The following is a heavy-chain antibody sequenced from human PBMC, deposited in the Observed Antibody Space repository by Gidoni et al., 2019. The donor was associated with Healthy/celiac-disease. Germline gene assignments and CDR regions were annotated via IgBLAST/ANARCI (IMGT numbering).Heavy chain of an antibody. V-gene: IGHV3-72*01. Sequence: EVQLVESGGGLVQPGGSLRLSCAASGFTFRDHYMDWVRQAPGKGLEWVGRTRNKANSYTTEYAASVKGRFTISRDDSKNSLYLQMNSLKTEDTAVYYCATADSSPIVGAKEGFDYWGQGTLVTVSS. CDR1: GFTFRDHY. CDR2: TRNKANSYTT. J-gene: IGHJ4*02. CDR3: ATADSSPIVGAKEGFDY. D-gene: IGHD1-26*01.